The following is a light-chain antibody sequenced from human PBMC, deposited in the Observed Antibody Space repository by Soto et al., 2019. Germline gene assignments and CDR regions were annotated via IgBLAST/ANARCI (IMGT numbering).Light chain of an antibody. V-gene: IGKV1-9*01. J-gene: IGKJ3*01. Sequence: IQLTQSPSSLSASVGDRVTITCRASQGISSYLAWYQQKPGKAPKLLIYAASTLQSGVPSRFSGSGSGTDFTLTTSGLQPEDFATYYCQQLNSYPSFGRGTKVDIK. CDR1: QGISSY. CDR3: QQLNSYPS. CDR2: AAS.